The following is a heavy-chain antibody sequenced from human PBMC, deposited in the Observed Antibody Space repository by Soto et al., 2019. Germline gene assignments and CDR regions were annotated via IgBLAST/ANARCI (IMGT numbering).Heavy chain of an antibody. Sequence: ASVKVSCKASGYTFTSYGISWVRQAPGQGLEWMGWISAYNGNTNYAQKLQGRVTMTTDTSTSTAYMELRSLRSDDTAVYYCAREDTMVRGVIITDDAFDIWGQGTMVTVSS. CDR1: GYTFTSYG. CDR2: ISAYNGNT. V-gene: IGHV1-18*01. J-gene: IGHJ3*02. CDR3: AREDTMVRGVIITDDAFDI. D-gene: IGHD3-10*01.